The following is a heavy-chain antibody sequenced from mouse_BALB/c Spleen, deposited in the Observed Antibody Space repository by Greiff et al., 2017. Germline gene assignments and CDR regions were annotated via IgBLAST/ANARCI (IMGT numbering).Heavy chain of an antibody. CDR2: INPGSGGT. D-gene: IGHD1-1*01. CDR3: ARGYYGSSHGGYFDD. V-gene: IGHV1-54*01. J-gene: IGHJ2*01. Sequence: VQLQQSGAELVRPGTSVKVSCKASGYAFTNYLIEWVKQRPGQGLEWIGVINPGSGGTNYNEKFKGKATLTADKSSSTAYMQLSSLTSDDSAVYFCARGYYGSSHGGYFDDWGQGTTLTVSS. CDR1: GYAFTNYL.